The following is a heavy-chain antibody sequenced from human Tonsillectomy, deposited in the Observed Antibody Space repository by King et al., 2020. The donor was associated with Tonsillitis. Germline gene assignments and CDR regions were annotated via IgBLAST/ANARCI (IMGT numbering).Heavy chain of an antibody. D-gene: IGHD3-22*01. V-gene: IGHV1-18*04. CDR2: ISVYYGNT. J-gene: IGHJ4*02. CDR3: ARNYYDSAVFYYSIVDF. Sequence: VQLVESAAEVKKPGASVKVSCKASGYIFTSNSISWVRQAPGQGLEWRGWISVYYGNTSYAQKLQGRVTMTTDTSTSTAYMELRSLRSDDTAGYYCARNYYDSAVFYYSIVDFWGQGTLVTVSA. CDR1: GYIFTSNS.